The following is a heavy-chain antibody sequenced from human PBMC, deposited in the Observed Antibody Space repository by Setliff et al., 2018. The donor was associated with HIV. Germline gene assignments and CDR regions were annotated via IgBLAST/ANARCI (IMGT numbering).Heavy chain of an antibody. CDR3: VKHVDSDFSGDPDWFDP. CDR1: GDSVSTRNSF. V-gene: IGHV4-39*01. D-gene: IGHD2-15*01. J-gene: IGHJ5*02. Sequence: SETLSLTCTVSGDSVSTRNSFWGWIRQPPGKGLEWIGSFSYNGDRRYTPSLKSRVTISADMSKNQFSLNLNSVTAADTAVYYCVKHVDSDFSGDPDWFDPWGQGIPVTVSS. CDR2: FSYNGDR.